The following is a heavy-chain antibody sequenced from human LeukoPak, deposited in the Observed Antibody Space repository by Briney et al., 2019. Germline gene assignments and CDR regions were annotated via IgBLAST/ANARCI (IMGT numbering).Heavy chain of an antibody. CDR3: ARPSPPGDGYNPPDY. D-gene: IGHD5-24*01. CDR2: ISHDERTK. J-gene: IGHJ4*02. Sequence: GKSLTLSCVASGFNFDNYAMHWVRQPLGKGLEWVAVISHDERTKYYADSMKGRITISRDNSKNTVFLQMNNLRTEDTAVYFCARPSPPGDGYNPPDYWGQGTLVTVSS. CDR1: GFNFDNYA. V-gene: IGHV3-30*04.